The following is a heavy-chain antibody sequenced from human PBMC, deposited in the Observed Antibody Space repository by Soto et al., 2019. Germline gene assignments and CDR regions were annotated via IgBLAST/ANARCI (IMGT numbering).Heavy chain of an antibody. CDR3: GRIIGATSVDS. CDR2: VHHDGNA. J-gene: IGHJ4*02. CDR1: GFGVRSTYF. D-gene: IGHD1-26*01. V-gene: IGHV4-38-2*01. Sequence: NPSETLSLTCVVSGFGVRSTYFWGWIRQPPGKGLEWIGSVHHDGNAYYPPSVLGRVTISVDTANNQVSLSLRSVTAEDTATYYCGRIIGATSVDSWGKGMLVTVSS.